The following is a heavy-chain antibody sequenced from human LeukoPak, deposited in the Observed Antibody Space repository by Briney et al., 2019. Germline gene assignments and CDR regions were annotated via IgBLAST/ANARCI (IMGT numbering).Heavy chain of an antibody. D-gene: IGHD6-6*01. Sequence: GGSLRLSCAASGFTFSGSAMHWVRQASGKGLKWVGRIRSKANSYATAYAASVKGRFTISRDDSKNTAYLQMNSLKTEDTAVYYCTRQQIEYSSSSLVDYWGQGTLVTVSS. V-gene: IGHV3-73*01. CDR2: IRSKANSYAT. J-gene: IGHJ4*02. CDR1: GFTFSGSA. CDR3: TRQQIEYSSSSLVDY.